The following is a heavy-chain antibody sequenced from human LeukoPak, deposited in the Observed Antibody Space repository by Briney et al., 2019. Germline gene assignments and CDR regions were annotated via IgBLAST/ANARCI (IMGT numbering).Heavy chain of an antibody. CDR3: AGLVRQFEIEGSGYFNWFDP. CDR1: GFTFSSFW. Sequence: PGGSLRLSCAASGFTFSSFWMSWVRQAPGKGLEWVASIKQDGSERYHVDSVKGRFTISRDNAKNSMYVQMNSLRAEDTAVYCCAGLVRQFEIEGSGYFNWFDPWGQGTLVTVSS. D-gene: IGHD3-22*01. V-gene: IGHV3-7*01. CDR2: IKQDGSER. J-gene: IGHJ5*02.